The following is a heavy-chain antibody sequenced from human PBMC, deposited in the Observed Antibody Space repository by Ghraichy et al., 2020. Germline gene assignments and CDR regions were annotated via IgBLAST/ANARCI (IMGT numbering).Heavy chain of an antibody. Sequence: GESLNISCAASGFTFSTYGMTWVRQAPGKGLEWVSEISGSGDTTHYSDSVKGRFTISRDNSKNTLFLQMNSLRAEDTAVYYCAKASGTYPYDTSNIWGQGTMVTVSS. CDR3: AKASGTYPYDTSNI. CDR2: ISGSGDTT. D-gene: IGHD1-26*01. CDR1: GFTFSTYG. J-gene: IGHJ3*02. V-gene: IGHV3-23*01.